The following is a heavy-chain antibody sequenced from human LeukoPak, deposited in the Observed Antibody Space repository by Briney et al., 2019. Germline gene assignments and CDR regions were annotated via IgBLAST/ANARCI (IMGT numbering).Heavy chain of an antibody. CDR3: AKDQGSQDYDILTGYYHY. J-gene: IGHJ4*02. CDR1: GFTFSSYA. D-gene: IGHD3-9*01. V-gene: IGHV3-23*01. Sequence: GGSLRLSCAASGFTFSSYAMSWVRQAPGKGLEWVSSVSGGGGNTYYADSVKGRFTISRDNSKNTLFLQMNSLRAEDTAVYYCAKDQGSQDYDILTGYYHYWGQGTLVTVSS. CDR2: VSGGGGNT.